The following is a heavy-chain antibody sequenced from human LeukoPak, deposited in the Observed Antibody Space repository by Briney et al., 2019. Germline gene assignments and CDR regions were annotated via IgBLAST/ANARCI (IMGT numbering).Heavy chain of an antibody. Sequence: SYAXXWVRQAPGKGLEWVSAISGSGGSTYYADSVKGRFTISRDNSKNTLYLRMNSLRAEDTAVYYCAKVGYYDILTGFRRAFDYWGQGTLVTVSS. CDR1: SYA. D-gene: IGHD3-9*01. CDR2: ISGSGGST. J-gene: IGHJ4*02. CDR3: AKVGYYDILTGFRRAFDY. V-gene: IGHV3-23*01.